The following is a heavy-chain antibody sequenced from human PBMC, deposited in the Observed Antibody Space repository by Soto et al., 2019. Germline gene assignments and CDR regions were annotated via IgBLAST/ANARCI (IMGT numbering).Heavy chain of an antibody. CDR3: ARGFTMVRGVIPTPYYFDY. CDR1: GGSISSGGYY. D-gene: IGHD3-10*01. CDR2: IYYSGST. Sequence: KASETLSLTCTVSGGSISSGGYYWSWIRQHPGKGLEWIGYIYYSGSTYYNPSLKSRVTISVDTSKNQFSLKLSSVTAADTAVYYCARGFTMVRGVIPTPYYFDYWGQGTLVTVSS. V-gene: IGHV4-31*03. J-gene: IGHJ4*02.